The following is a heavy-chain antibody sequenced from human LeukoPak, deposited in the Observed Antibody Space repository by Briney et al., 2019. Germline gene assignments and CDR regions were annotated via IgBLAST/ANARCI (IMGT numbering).Heavy chain of an antibody. CDR3: ARREWGYAVSV. CDR1: GGSISSSSYY. D-gene: IGHD2-2*01. J-gene: IGHJ6*04. Sequence: GSLSLTCTVSGGSISSSSYYWGWIRQPPGKGLEWIGSIYYSGSTYYNPSLKSRVTISVDTSKNQFSLKLSSVTAADTAVFYCARREWGYAVSVWGKGTTVIVSS. CDR2: IYYSGST. V-gene: IGHV4-39*01.